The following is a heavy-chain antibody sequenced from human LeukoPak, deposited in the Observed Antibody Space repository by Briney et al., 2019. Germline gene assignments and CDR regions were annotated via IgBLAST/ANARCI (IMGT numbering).Heavy chain of an antibody. Sequence: PGGSLRLSCAASEFSVGSNYMTWVRQAPGKGLEWVSLIYSGGSTYYADSVKGRFTISRDNSKNTLYLQMNSLRAEDTAVYYCARDGIMTNSAWDFDYWGQGTLVTVSS. D-gene: IGHD6-19*01. J-gene: IGHJ4*02. V-gene: IGHV3-66*01. CDR3: ARDGIMTNSAWDFDY. CDR1: EFSVGSNY. CDR2: IYSGGST.